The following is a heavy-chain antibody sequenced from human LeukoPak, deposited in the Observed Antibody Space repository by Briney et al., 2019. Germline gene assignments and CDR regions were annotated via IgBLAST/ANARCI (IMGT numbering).Heavy chain of an antibody. J-gene: IGHJ4*02. CDR2: INHSGST. CDR3: ARGLGYSGYVD. Sequence: KPSETLSLTCAVYGGSFSGYYWSWIRQPPGKGLEWIGEINHSGSTNYNPSLKSRVTISVDTSKNPFSLKLSSVTAADTAVYYCARGLGYSGYVDWGQGTLVTVSS. CDR1: GGSFSGYY. V-gene: IGHV4-34*01. D-gene: IGHD5-12*01.